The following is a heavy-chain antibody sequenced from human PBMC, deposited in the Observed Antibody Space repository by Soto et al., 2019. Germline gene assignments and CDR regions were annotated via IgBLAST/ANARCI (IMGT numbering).Heavy chain of an antibody. CDR2: ISSSSTYI. Sequence: EVQLVESGGGLVKPGGSLSLSCAASGFTFSTHNMNWVRQAPGKGLEWVSFISSSSTYIYYADSVKGRFTISRDNARNSLYLQMSSRRAGDTAVYFCARDEYGSVSPSPDYWGQGTLVTVSS. J-gene: IGHJ4*02. V-gene: IGHV3-21*01. D-gene: IGHD3-10*01. CDR3: ARDEYGSVSPSPDY. CDR1: GFTFSTHN.